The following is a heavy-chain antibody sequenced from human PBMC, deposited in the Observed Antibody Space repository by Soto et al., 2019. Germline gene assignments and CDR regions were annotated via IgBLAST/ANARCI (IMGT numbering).Heavy chain of an antibody. CDR3: ASYCISTRCLNFDY. Sequence: SETLSLTCTVSGGSLNSGNYYWSWIRQPPGKGLEWIGYIDYSGNTYYNPSLKSRVSTSVDTSRNQFSLKLSSVTAADTAVYYCASYCISTRCLNFDYWGPGTLVTVSS. D-gene: IGHD2-2*01. V-gene: IGHV4-30-4*01. J-gene: IGHJ4*02. CDR1: GGSLNSGNYY. CDR2: IDYSGNT.